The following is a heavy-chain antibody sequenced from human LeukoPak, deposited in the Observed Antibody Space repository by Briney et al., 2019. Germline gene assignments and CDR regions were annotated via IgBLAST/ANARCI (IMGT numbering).Heavy chain of an antibody. Sequence: ASVKVSCKASGFTFTSSAMQWVRQARGQRLEWIGWIVVGSGNTDCAQKFQERVTITRDMSTSTAYMELGSLRSEDTAMYYCAAGSYYGSGSYYPPSFDYWGQGTLVTVSS. J-gene: IGHJ4*02. CDR1: GFTFTSSA. CDR3: AAGSYYGSGSYYPPSFDY. D-gene: IGHD3-10*01. CDR2: IVVGSGNT. V-gene: IGHV1-58*02.